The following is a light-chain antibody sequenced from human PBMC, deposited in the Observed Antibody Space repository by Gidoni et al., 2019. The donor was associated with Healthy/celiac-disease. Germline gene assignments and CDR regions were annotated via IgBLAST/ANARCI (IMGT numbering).Light chain of an antibody. J-gene: IGKJ4*01. CDR1: QSVSGN. V-gene: IGKV3-15*01. CDR3: HQYSSWPLT. Sequence: EIVMTQSPATLSVSPGERATLSCRASQSVSGNLAWYQQKHGQAPRLLIYGASTRATGIPARFSGNGSGTEFTLTISSLQSEDFAVYYCHQYSSWPLTFGGGTKVEI. CDR2: GAS.